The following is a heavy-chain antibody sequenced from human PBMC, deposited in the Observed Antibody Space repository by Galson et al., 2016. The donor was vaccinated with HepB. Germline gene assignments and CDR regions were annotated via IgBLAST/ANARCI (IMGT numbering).Heavy chain of an antibody. V-gene: IGHV1-69*13. CDR1: GDTLNNHA. CDR2: FIPIFATA. Sequence: SVKVSCKASGDTLNNHAISWVRQAPGQGLEWMGGFIPIFATANYAHKFLGRLTLTVDGSTDIAYTELSSLTSDDTAIYYCARDRERAVTNYYYALDVWGQGTTVIVSS. D-gene: IGHD4-17*01. J-gene: IGHJ6*02. CDR3: ARDRERAVTNYYYALDV.